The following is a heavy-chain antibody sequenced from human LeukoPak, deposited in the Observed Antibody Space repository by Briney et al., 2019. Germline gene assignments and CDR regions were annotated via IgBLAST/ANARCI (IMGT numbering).Heavy chain of an antibody. CDR1: GYTFTSYD. D-gene: IGHD6-19*01. CDR3: ARGYSSGWTWYYYYYYGMDV. J-gene: IGHJ6*02. Sequence: GASVKVSCKASGYTFTSYDINWVRQATGQGLEWMGWMNPNSGNTGYAQKFQGRVTMTRNTSISTAYMELSSLRSEDTAVYYCARGYSSGWTWYYYYYYGMDVWCQGTTVTVSS. V-gene: IGHV1-8*01. CDR2: MNPNSGNT.